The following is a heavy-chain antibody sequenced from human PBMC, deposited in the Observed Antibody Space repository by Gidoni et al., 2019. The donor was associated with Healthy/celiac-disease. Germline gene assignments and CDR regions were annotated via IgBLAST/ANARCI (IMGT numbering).Heavy chain of an antibody. Sequence: QVQLQQWGAGLLKPSETLSLTCAVYGGSFSGYYWSWIRQPPGKGLEWIGEINQSGSTNYNPSLKSRVTISVDTSKNQCSLKLSSVTAADTAVYYCARDRGTKGGWFDPWGQGTLVTVSS. CDR3: ARDRGTKGGWFDP. CDR1: GGSFSGYY. J-gene: IGHJ5*02. V-gene: IGHV4-34*01. D-gene: IGHD1-1*01. CDR2: INQSGST.